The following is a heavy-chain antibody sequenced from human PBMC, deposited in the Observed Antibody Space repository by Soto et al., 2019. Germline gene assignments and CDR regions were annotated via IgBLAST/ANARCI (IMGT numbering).Heavy chain of an antibody. V-gene: IGHV3-7*01. CDR3: ARDTSFDESSAYFDH. CDR2: INQDGSEK. J-gene: IGHJ4*02. Sequence: EVQLVEFGGGLVQPGGSLRLSCAASGFTFRSYWMTWVRQAPGKGLVWVANINQDGSEKHYVDSVKGRFTISRDNAKNSLYTQLTSLRVEDTAIYYCARDTSFDESSAYFDHWGQGILVTVSS. CDR1: GFTFRSYW. D-gene: IGHD3-22*01.